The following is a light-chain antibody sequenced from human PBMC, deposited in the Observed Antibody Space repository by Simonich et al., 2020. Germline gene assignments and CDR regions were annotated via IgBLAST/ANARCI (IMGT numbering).Light chain of an antibody. Sequence: NFMLTQPHSVSESPGKTVTISCTRSSGSIASNYVPWYPPRPGSAPTTVIYEDNQRPSGVPDRFSGSIDSSSNSASLTISGLKTEDEADYYCQSYDSSNWVFGGGTKLTVL. CDR2: EDN. CDR3: QSYDSSNWV. J-gene: IGLJ3*02. V-gene: IGLV6-57*03. CDR1: SGSIASNY.